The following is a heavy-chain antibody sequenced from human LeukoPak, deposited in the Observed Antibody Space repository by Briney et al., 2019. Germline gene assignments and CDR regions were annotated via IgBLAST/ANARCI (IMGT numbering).Heavy chain of an antibody. D-gene: IGHD3-22*01. Sequence: ASVKVSCKASGYTFTSYDINWMRQAPGQGLEWMGWMNPNSGNTGYAQKFQGRVTMTRDTSISTAYMELSRLRSDDTAVYYCARDLQSSSGYYYVFGYWGQGTLVTVSS. J-gene: IGHJ4*02. CDR1: GYTFTSYD. CDR3: ARDLQSSSGYYYVFGY. V-gene: IGHV1-8*01. CDR2: MNPNSGNT.